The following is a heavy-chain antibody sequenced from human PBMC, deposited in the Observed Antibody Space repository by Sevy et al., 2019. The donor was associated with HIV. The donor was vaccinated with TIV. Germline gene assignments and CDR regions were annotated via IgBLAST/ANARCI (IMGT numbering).Heavy chain of an antibody. CDR3: TAGTGRSDFDY. Sequence: GALRLSCAASGFTFSDAWMSWVRQAPGKGLEWVGRIKSKTDSATRDFAAPVKGRFSISRDDSKNMVYLQMSSLKTEDTAVYYCTAGTGRSDFDYWGQGSLVTVSS. J-gene: IGHJ4*02. CDR2: IKSKTDSATR. V-gene: IGHV3-15*01. D-gene: IGHD2-15*01. CDR1: GFTFSDAW.